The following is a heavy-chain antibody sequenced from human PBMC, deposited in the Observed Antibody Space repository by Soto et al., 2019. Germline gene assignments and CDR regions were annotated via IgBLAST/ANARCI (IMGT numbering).Heavy chain of an antibody. J-gene: IGHJ5*02. D-gene: IGHD3-3*02. V-gene: IGHV4-30-2*01. Sequence: QLQLQESGSGLVKPSQTLSLTCTVSGGSFSSGGYSWSWIRQPPGKGLEWIGNGYHGGSNYDNPSLKSRVTISVDRSKNQFSLKLSSVTAAETAVYYCARGPPFLPWGQGTLVTVSS. CDR1: GGSFSSGGYS. CDR2: GYHGGSN. CDR3: ARGPPFLP.